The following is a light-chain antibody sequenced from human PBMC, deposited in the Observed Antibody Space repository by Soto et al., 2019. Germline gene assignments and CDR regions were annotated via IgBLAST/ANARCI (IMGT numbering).Light chain of an antibody. CDR1: QSISSY. CDR3: QKYGSSPVN. V-gene: IGKV3D-20*01. Sequence: EIVLTQSPATLSLSPGERATLSCGASQSISSYLAWYQQKPGLAPRLLIYDASSRATGIPDRFSGGGSGTDFSLTISRLEPEDFAVYYCQKYGSSPVNFGGGTKVDIK. CDR2: DAS. J-gene: IGKJ4*01.